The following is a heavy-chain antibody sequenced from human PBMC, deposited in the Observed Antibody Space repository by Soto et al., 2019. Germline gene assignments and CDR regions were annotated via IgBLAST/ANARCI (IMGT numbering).Heavy chain of an antibody. V-gene: IGHV3-23*01. J-gene: IGHJ5*02. CDR1: GFTFSRYA. Sequence: QPGGSLRLSCAASGFTFSRYAMSWVRQIPGKGLECVSAIGGDGGSIHYADSVKGRFTISRDNSKNMLYLQLNSLRAEDTAVYYCAKVGGFDPWGQGTLVTRLL. CDR2: IGGDGGSI. D-gene: IGHD4-17*01. CDR3: AKVGGFDP.